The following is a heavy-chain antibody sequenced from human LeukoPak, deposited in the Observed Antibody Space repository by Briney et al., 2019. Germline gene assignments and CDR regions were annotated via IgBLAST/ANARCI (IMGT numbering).Heavy chain of an antibody. CDR2: INGSGGST. CDR3: AKSLLRPGY. V-gene: IGHV3-23*01. J-gene: IGHJ4*02. D-gene: IGHD3-3*01. CDR1: GFPLRNYA. Sequence: GGSLRLSCAASGFPLRNYAMSWVRQAPGKGLEWVSDINGSGGSTYYADSVKGRFTISRDNSKNTLYLQMNSLRAEDTAVYYCAKSLLRPGYWGQGILVTVSS.